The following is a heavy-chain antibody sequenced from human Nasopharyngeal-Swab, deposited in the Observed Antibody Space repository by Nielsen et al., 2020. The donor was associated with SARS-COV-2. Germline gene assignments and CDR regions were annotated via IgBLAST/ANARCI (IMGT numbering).Heavy chain of an antibody. V-gene: IGHV3-30*03. D-gene: IGHD1-26*01. J-gene: IGHJ4*02. Sequence: GESLKISCAASGFTFSSYGMHWVRQAPGKGLERVAVLSYDGSNEYYADSVKGRFTISRDNSKNTLYLQMNSLRAEDTAVYYCARGSGSYKEILFDYWGQGTLVTVSS. CDR1: GFTFSSYG. CDR2: LSYDGSNE. CDR3: ARGSGSYKEILFDY.